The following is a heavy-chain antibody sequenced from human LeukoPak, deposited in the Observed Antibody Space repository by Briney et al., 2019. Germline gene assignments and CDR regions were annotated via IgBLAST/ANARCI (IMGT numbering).Heavy chain of an antibody. V-gene: IGHV1-69*01. CDR2: IIPIFGTA. J-gene: IGHJ4*02. CDR3: ARGNRRDGYNSLFDY. CDR1: GGTFSSYA. D-gene: IGHD5-24*01. Sequence: SVKVSCKASGGTFSSYAINWVRQAPGQGLEWMGGIIPIFGTANYAQKFQGRVTITADGSTSTAYMELSSLRSEDTAVYYCARGNRRDGYNSLFDYWGQGTLVTVSS.